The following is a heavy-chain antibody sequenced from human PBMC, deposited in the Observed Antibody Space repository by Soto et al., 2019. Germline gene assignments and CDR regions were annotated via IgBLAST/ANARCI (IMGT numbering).Heavy chain of an antibody. Sequence: SETLSLTXSVSGASVSSYYWSWFRQPVGKGLEWIGRIHGSGNVNYNPSLESRVTMSLDTSKNQFSLRLSSMTAADTALYLCARDVGKNYWGQGTRVTVSS. V-gene: IGHV4-4*07. CDR1: GASVSSYY. J-gene: IGHJ4*02. CDR3: ARDVGKNY. D-gene: IGHD3-10*01. CDR2: IHGSGNV.